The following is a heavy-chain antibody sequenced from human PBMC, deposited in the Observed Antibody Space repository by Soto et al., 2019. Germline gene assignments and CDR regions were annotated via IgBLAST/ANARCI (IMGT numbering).Heavy chain of an antibody. CDR3: ARHITGIGNYFDY. J-gene: IGHJ4*02. CDR2: IYYSGST. Sequence: SETLSLTCTFSGYSISSSTYFWGWVRQPPGKGLEWIGSIYYSGSTYYNPSLKSRVTISVDTSKNHFSLKASDSAMYYCARHITGIGNYFDYWGLGTLVTVSS. V-gene: IGHV4-39*01. D-gene: IGHD1-20*01. CDR1: GYSISSSTYF.